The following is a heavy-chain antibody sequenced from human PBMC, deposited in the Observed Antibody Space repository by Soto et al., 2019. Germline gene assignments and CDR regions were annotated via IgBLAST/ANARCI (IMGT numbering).Heavy chain of an antibody. D-gene: IGHD3-22*01. CDR2: TYYVWNT. Sequence: PSETLSLTCSVSVGSISDYYWSWIRQPPGKGLEWIGFTYYVWNTNYNPSLKSRVTISVDTSKNQFSLKLISVTAADTAVYYCARDREYYDSSGLYFDYWGQGTLVTVSS. V-gene: IGHV4-59*01. CDR3: ARDREYYDSSGLYFDY. J-gene: IGHJ4*02. CDR1: VGSISDYY.